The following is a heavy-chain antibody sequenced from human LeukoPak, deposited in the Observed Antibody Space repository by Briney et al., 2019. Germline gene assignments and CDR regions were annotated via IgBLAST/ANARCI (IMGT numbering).Heavy chain of an antibody. J-gene: IGHJ1*01. CDR2: IYYSGSN. V-gene: IGHV4-59*01. Sequence: SETLSLTCTLSGGSISSYYWRWIRQPPGKGLEWIGYIYYSGSNNYNPSLKSRVTISVDTSKNQFSLKLNSVTAADTAVYYCARGGLRSSWYAEYFQHWGQGTLVTVSS. CDR1: GGSISSYY. CDR3: ARGGLRSSWYAEYFQH. D-gene: IGHD6-13*01.